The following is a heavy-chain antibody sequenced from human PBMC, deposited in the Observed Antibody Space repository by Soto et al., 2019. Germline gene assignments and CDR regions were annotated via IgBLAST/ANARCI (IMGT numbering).Heavy chain of an antibody. CDR3: VKIRTMIKEWIQLWPGGMDV. D-gene: IGHD5-18*01. CDR2: ISSNGGST. V-gene: IGHV3-64D*08. CDR1: GFTFSSYA. Sequence: GESLKISCSASGFTFSSYAMHWVRQAPGKGLEYVSAISSNGGSTYYADSVKGRFTISRDNSKNTLYLQMSSLRAEDTAVYYCVKIRTMIKEWIQLWPGGMDVWGQGTTVTVSS. J-gene: IGHJ6*02.